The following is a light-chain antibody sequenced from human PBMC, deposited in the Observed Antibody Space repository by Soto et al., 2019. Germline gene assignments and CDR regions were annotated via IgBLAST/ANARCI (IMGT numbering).Light chain of an antibody. Sequence: AIRMTQSPSSFSASTGDRVTISCRASQDVGTFLAWYQQKPGKAPNLLISAASTLQRGVPSRFSGSGSGTDFTLTIRSLQSEDFATYYCQQSYSTPPFTFGPGTKVD. CDR3: QQSYSTPPFT. CDR2: AAS. CDR1: QDVGTF. J-gene: IGKJ3*01. V-gene: IGKV1-8*01.